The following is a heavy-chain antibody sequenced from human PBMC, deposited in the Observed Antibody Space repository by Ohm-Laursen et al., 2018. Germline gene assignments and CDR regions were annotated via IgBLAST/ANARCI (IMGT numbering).Heavy chain of an antibody. D-gene: IGHD3-10*01. V-gene: IGHV4-38-2*02. Sequence: SDTLSLTCAVSGDSISSGYYWAWIRQPPGGGLEYIGGIHHTGTTYHNPSLKSRLSISVDASKNPFSLKLRSLTAADTAMYFCARDRAGSFDYWGQGIRVIVSS. J-gene: IGHJ4*02. CDR3: ARDRAGSFDY. CDR1: GDSISSGYY. CDR2: IHHTGTT.